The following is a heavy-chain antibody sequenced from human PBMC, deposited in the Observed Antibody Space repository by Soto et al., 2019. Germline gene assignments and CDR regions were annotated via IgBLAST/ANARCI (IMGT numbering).Heavy chain of an antibody. CDR2: IYYSGST. CDR3: ARATPYSSGWYYFDY. CDR1: GGSISSYY. Sequence: PSETLSLTCTVSGGSISSYYWSWIRQPPGKGLEWIGYIYYSGSTNYNPSLKSRVTISVDTSKNQFSLKLSSVTAADTAVYYCARATPYSSGWYYFDYWGQGTLVTVSS. D-gene: IGHD6-19*01. J-gene: IGHJ4*02. V-gene: IGHV4-59*01.